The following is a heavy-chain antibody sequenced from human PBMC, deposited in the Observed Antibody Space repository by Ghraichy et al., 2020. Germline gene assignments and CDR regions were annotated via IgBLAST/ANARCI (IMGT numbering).Heavy chain of an antibody. CDR2: IYHSGGA. D-gene: IGHD3-10*01. CDR3: ARVNTLVRGGRGWFDP. J-gene: IGHJ5*02. Sequence: SETLSLTCEVSGDSISRSTWWNWVRRPPGKGLEWVGEIYHSGGASYNPSLQSRVTISVDTSKDQFSLRLDSVTAADTALYYCARVNTLVRGGRGWFDPWGQGTLVIVSS. V-gene: IGHV4-4*02. CDR1: GDSISRSTW.